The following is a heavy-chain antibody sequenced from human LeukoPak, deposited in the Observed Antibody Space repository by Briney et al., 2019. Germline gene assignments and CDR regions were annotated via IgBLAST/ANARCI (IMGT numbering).Heavy chain of an antibody. CDR1: GFTFTTYW. Sequence: GGSLRLSCAASGFTFTTYWMGWVRQAPGKGLEWVANIKQDGTEKYYVDSVKGRFTISRDNAKNSLSLQMNNLRAEDTAVYYCARHLMYYYGSETYFWFDPWGQGTLVPVSS. CDR3: ARHLMYYYGSETYFWFDP. V-gene: IGHV3-7*01. CDR2: IKQDGTEK. J-gene: IGHJ5*02. D-gene: IGHD3-10*01.